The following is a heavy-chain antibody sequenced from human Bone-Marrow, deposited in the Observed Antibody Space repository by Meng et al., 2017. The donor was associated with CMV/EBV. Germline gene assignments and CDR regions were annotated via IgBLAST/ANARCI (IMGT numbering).Heavy chain of an antibody. CDR1: GFTFSSYW. Sequence: GGSLRLSCAASGFTFSSYWMSWVRQAPGKGLEWVANIKQDGSEKYYVDSVKGRFTISRDNAKNSLYLQMNSLRAEDTAVYYCARDPVRIVVVPAAMPTYYYYYGMDVWGQGTTVTVSS. D-gene: IGHD2-2*01. CDR3: ARDPVRIVVVPAAMPTYYYYYGMDV. V-gene: IGHV3-7*01. J-gene: IGHJ6*02. CDR2: IKQDGSEK.